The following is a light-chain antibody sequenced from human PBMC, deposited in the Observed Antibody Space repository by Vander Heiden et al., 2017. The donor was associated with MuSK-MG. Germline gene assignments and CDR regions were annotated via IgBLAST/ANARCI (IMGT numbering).Light chain of an antibody. CDR1: QDINNY. J-gene: IGKJ4*01. CDR3: QQYDNHPPFVT. CDR2: DAS. Sequence: DIQMTQSPSSLSASVGDRVTITCQASQDINNYFNWYQQKPGKAPKLLIYDASNLETGVPSRFSGSGSGTDFTFTISSLQSEDIATYYCQQYDNHPPFVTFGGGTKVEIK. V-gene: IGKV1-33*01.